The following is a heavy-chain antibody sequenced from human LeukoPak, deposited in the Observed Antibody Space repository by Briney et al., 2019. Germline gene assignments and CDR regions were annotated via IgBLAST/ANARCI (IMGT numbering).Heavy chain of an antibody. D-gene: IGHD3-22*01. J-gene: IGHJ4*02. Sequence: AASVKVSCKASGYTFTSYDINWVRQATGQGLEWMGWMNPNSGNTGYAQKFQGRVTMTEDTSTDTAYMELSSLRSEDTAVYYCATQWNYYDSSGYYYFYYWGQGTLVTVSS. CDR3: ATQWNYYDSSGYYYFYY. CDR2: MNPNSGNT. CDR1: GYTFTSYD. V-gene: IGHV1-8*01.